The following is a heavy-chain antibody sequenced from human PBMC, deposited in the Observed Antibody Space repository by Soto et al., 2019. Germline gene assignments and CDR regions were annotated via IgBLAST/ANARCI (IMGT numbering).Heavy chain of an antibody. J-gene: IGHJ4*02. V-gene: IGHV3-30*18. CDR1: GFTLSNSG. CDR2: IAYEGKTA. Sequence: PGESLRLSCEVSGFTLSNSGIHWVRQAPDKGLEWVATIAYEGKTANYADSAKGRFTISRDISKSTVYLQMNSLRREDTATYYCAKSTSGYGGASDFWGQGTVVTVSS. CDR3: AKSTSGYGGASDF. D-gene: IGHD4-17*01.